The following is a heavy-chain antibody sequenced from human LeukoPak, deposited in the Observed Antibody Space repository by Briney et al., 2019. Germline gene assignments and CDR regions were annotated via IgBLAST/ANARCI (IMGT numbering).Heavy chain of an antibody. D-gene: IGHD3-10*01. CDR3: ARERTPKHYYGSGSYDRYFDH. CDR2: ISSSSSYI. J-gene: IGHJ4*02. V-gene: IGHV3-21*01. CDR1: GFSFSSYT. Sequence: GGSLRLSCAASGFSFSSYTMNWVRQAPEKGLEWVSSISSSSSYIYYTDSVKGRFTISRDNAKNSLYLQMNSLRAEDTAVYYCARERTPKHYYGSGSYDRYFDHWGQGTLVTVSS.